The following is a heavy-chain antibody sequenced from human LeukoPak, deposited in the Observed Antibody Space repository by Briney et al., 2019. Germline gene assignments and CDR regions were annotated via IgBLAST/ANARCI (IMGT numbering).Heavy chain of an antibody. D-gene: IGHD3-22*01. J-gene: IGHJ4*02. Sequence: GGSLRLSCAASGFTFSSYWMSWVRQAPGKGLEWVSGISWNSGSIGYADSVKGRFTISRDNAKNSLYLQMNSLRAEDTALYYCAKVNYDSSGYYSYFDYWGQGTLVTVSS. V-gene: IGHV3-9*01. CDR3: AKVNYDSSGYYSYFDY. CDR2: ISWNSGSI. CDR1: GFTFSSYW.